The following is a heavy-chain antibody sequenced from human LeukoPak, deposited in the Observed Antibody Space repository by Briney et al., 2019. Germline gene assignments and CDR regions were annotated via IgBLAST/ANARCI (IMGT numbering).Heavy chain of an antibody. CDR1: GFTFSNHG. CDR3: AKEVGVTTRGSFAY. J-gene: IGHJ4*02. CDR2: IRYDGSNQ. D-gene: IGHD1-26*01. V-gene: IGHV3-30*02. Sequence: GGSLRLSCAASGFTFSNHGMLWVRQAPGKGLEWLAFIRYDGSNQYYADSVKGRFTISRDSSKNTLYLQMNSLRDEDTAVYYCAKEVGVTTRGSFAYWGQGTLVTVSS.